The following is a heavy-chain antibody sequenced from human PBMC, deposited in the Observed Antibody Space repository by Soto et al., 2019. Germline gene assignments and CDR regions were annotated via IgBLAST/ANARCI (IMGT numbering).Heavy chain of an antibody. V-gene: IGHV3-13*01. CDR3: ARGSGVGATPDGTGWFDP. D-gene: IGHD1-26*01. CDR2: IGTAGDT. J-gene: IGHJ5*02. Sequence: VGSLRLSCAASGFTFSSYDMHWVRQATGKGLEWVSAIGTAGDTYYPGSVKGRFTISRENAKNSLYLQMNSLRAGDTAVYYCARGSGVGATPDGTGWFDPWGQGTLVTVSS. CDR1: GFTFSSYD.